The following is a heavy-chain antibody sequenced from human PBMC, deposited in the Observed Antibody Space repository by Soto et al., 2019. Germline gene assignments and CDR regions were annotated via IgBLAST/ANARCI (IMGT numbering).Heavy chain of an antibody. CDR3: TTKPSTIVGANNAFDY. D-gene: IGHD1-26*01. Sequence: EVQLEESGGGLVEPGGSLRLSCAASGFTFNDAWMTWVRQAPGKGLEWVGRIKSKSDGGTTDYAAPVKGRFTISRDDSENTLYLQMNSLKTEDTAVYYCTTKPSTIVGANNAFDYWGQGTLVTVSS. J-gene: IGHJ4*02. CDR1: GFTFNDAW. CDR2: IKSKSDGGTT. V-gene: IGHV3-15*07.